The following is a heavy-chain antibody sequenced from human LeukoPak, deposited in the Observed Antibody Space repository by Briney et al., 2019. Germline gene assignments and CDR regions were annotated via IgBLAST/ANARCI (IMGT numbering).Heavy chain of an antibody. Sequence: SETLSLTCAVYGGSLNNYHWSWIRRSPGKGLEWIGEINDGGGTNYNPSLKRRVTISVDTSKNQISLKLNSATAADTAVYYCVRSYNYGPFVWGQGTTVTVSS. J-gene: IGHJ6*02. D-gene: IGHD5-24*01. CDR1: GGSLNNYH. CDR3: VRSYNYGPFV. V-gene: IGHV4-34*01. CDR2: INDGGGT.